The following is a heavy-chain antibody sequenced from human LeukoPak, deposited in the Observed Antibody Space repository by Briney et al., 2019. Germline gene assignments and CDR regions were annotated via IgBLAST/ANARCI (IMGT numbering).Heavy chain of an antibody. Sequence: PGGSLRLSCAASGFTFSSYGMHWVRQAPGKGLEWVSVIYSGGSTYYADSVKGRFTISRDNSKNTLYLQMNSLRAEDTAVYYCARGWSSGYYSLFDYWGQGTLVTVSS. D-gene: IGHD3-22*01. V-gene: IGHV3-66*01. J-gene: IGHJ4*02. CDR3: ARGWSSGYYSLFDY. CDR2: IYSGGST. CDR1: GFTFSSYG.